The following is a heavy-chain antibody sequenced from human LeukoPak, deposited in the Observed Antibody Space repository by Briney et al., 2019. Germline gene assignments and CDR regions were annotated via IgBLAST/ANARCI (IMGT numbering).Heavy chain of an antibody. CDR1: GYSFTSYW. D-gene: IGHD2-8*01. CDR3: ARLVCTNGVCYTLDY. CDR2: IYPGDSDT. V-gene: IGHV5-51*01. Sequence: GAALEISCKGAGYSFTSYWIGWVRQLPGKGLEWMGIIYPGDSDTRYSPSFQGQVTISADKSISTAYLQWSSLKASDTAMYYCARLVCTNGVCYTLDYWGQGTLVTVSS. J-gene: IGHJ4*02.